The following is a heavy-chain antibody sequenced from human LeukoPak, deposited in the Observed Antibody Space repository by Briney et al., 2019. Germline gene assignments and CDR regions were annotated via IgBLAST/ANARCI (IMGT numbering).Heavy chain of an antibody. J-gene: IGHJ4*02. V-gene: IGHV3-21*01. CDR2: ISSSSSYI. CDR3: ALGERYNPLDY. CDR1: GFTFSSYS. D-gene: IGHD1-14*01. Sequence: GGSLGLSCAASGFTFSSYSMNWVRQAPGKGLEWVSSISSSSSYIYYADSVKGRFTISRDNAKNSLYMQMNSLRAEDTAVYYCALGERYNPLDYWGQGTLVTVSS.